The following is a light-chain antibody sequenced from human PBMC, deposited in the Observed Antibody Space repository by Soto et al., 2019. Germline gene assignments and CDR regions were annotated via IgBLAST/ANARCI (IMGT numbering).Light chain of an antibody. J-gene: IGLJ3*02. CDR3: SSYTSSSTWV. CDR2: EVN. CDR1: SSDVGGYNY. Sequence: QSVLTQPASVSGSPGQSFTISCPGTSSDVGGYNYVSWYQQHPGKAPRLMIYEVNNRPSGVSNRFSGSKSGNTASLTISGLQAEDEADYYCSSYTSSSTWVFGGGTKLTVL. V-gene: IGLV2-14*01.